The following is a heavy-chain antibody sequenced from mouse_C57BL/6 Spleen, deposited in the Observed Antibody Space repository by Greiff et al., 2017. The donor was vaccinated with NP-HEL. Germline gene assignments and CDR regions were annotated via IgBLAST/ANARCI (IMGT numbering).Heavy chain of an antibody. J-gene: IGHJ3*01. Sequence: QDQLQQPGAELVMPGASVKLSCKASGYTFTSYWMHWVKQRPGQGLEWIGEIDPSDSYTNYNQKFKGKSTLTVDKSSSTAYMQLSSLTSEDSAVYYCAKKGGYYVYWGQGTLVTVSA. CDR2: IDPSDSYT. CDR1: GYTFTSYW. CDR3: AKKGGYYVY. V-gene: IGHV1-69*01. D-gene: IGHD2-3*01.